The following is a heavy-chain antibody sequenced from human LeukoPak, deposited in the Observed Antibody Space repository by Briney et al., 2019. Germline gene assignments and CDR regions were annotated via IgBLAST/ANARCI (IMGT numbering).Heavy chain of an antibody. D-gene: IGHD6-19*01. Sequence: QPGGSLRLSCAASGFTFSNFWMSWVRQAPGTGLEWVANIKQDGSDRNYVTSVRGRFTISRDNAESSLYLQMNSLRAEDTALYYCVRNLAVAGTCFDSWGQGTLVTVSS. CDR2: IKQDGSDR. J-gene: IGHJ4*02. CDR1: GFTFSNFW. CDR3: VRNLAVAGTCFDS. V-gene: IGHV3-7*03.